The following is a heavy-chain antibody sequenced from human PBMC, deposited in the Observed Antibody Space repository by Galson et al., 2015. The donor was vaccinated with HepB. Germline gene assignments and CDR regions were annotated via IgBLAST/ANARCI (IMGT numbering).Heavy chain of an antibody. Sequence: SLRLSCATSGFTFRGYWMNWVRQAPGKGLEWLANIRPDGSSQYYVDSVRGRFTISRDNAKKSLYLHMTSLRVEDTATYYCARDYNWGWDYWGQGTLVTVSS. CDR2: IRPDGSSQ. D-gene: IGHD7-27*01. CDR3: ARDYNWGWDY. CDR1: GFTFRGYW. V-gene: IGHV3-7*01. J-gene: IGHJ4*02.